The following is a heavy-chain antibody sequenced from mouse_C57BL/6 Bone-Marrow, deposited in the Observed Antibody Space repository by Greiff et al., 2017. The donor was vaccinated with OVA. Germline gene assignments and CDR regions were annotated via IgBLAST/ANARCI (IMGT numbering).Heavy chain of an antibody. V-gene: IGHV15-2*01. CDR2: ILPSIGRT. CDR3: ARDPYYYGSSYGYFDV. J-gene: IGHJ1*03. D-gene: IGHD1-1*01. Sequence: VQLQQSGSELRSPGSSVKLSCKDFDSEVFPIAYMSWVRQKPGHGFEWIGGILPSIGRTIYGEKFEDKATLDADTLSNTAYLELNSLTSEDSAIYYCARDPYYYGSSYGYFDVWGTGTTVTVSS. CDR1: DSEVFPIAY.